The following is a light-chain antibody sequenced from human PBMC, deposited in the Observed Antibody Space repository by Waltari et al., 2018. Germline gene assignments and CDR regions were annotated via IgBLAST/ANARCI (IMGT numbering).Light chain of an antibody. CDR2: EGT. Sequence: QSALTQPASVSGSPGQSITLSCTGTTSDLGNPDYVSWYQQPPGKAPKLLIYEGTNRPSGVSTRFSGSKSGSTASLTISGLQADDEAHYYCSSYTGGSTLLVFGGGTDLTVL. CDR3: SSYTGGSTLLV. V-gene: IGLV2-14*01. J-gene: IGLJ2*01. CDR1: TSDLGNPDY.